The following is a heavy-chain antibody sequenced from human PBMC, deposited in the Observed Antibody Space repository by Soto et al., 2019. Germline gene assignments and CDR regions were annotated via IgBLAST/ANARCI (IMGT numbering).Heavy chain of an antibody. CDR1: GFTFSSYA. V-gene: IGHV3-30-3*01. CDR2: ISYDGSNK. D-gene: IGHD2-2*01. Sequence: SLRLSCAASGFTFSSYAMHWVRQAPGKGLEWVAVISYDGSNKYYADSVKGRFTISRDNSKNTLYLQMNSLRAEDTAVYYCARDWVVVVTAPTNYYYYGMDVWGQGTTVPVYS. J-gene: IGHJ6*02. CDR3: ARDWVVVVTAPTNYYYYGMDV.